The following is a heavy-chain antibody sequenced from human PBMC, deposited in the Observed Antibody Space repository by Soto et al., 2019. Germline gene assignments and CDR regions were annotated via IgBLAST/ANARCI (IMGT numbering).Heavy chain of an antibody. CDR2: MNPNSGNT. J-gene: IGHJ4*02. CDR3: ARERSYGLDY. D-gene: IGHD5-18*01. CDR1: GYTFTSYD. Sequence: ASVKVSCKASGYTFTSYDINWVRQATGQGLEWMGWMNPNSGNTVYAQKFQGRVTMTRNTSISTAYMELSSLRSEDTDVYYCARERSYGLDYWGQGTLVTVSS. V-gene: IGHV1-8*01.